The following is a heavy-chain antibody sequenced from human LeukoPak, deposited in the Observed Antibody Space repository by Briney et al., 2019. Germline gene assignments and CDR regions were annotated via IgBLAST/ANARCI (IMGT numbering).Heavy chain of an antibody. V-gene: IGHV4-59*01. Sequence: SETLSLTCTVYGGSISSDYWSWIRQPPGKGLDWIGYIYYSGGTNYNPSLKSRVTISVDTSKKQFSLKLSSVTAADTAVYYCARLHPETYYYDSSGYYSFDYWGQGTLVTVSS. CDR2: IYYSGGT. J-gene: IGHJ4*02. CDR1: GGSISSDY. D-gene: IGHD3-22*01. CDR3: ARLHPETYYYDSSGYYSFDY.